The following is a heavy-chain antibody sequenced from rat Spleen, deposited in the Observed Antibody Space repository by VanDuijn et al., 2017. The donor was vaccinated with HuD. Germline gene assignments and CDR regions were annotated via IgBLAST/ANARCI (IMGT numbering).Heavy chain of an antibody. CDR2: ISTGGGNT. V-gene: IGHV5S13*01. CDR3: ARHGSLRRVYDHWFAY. D-gene: IGHD1-11*01. CDR1: GFTFNKYW. J-gene: IGHJ3*01. Sequence: EVQLVESGGGLVQPGRSLKLSCLVSGFTFNKYWMNWIRQAPGKGLEWVASISTGGGNTYYRDSVKGRFTISRENAKDILYLQMDSLRSEDTATYYCARHGSLRRVYDHWFAYWGQGTLVTVSS.